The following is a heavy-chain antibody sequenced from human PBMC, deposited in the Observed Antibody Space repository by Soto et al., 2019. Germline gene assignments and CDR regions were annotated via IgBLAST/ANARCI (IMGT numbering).Heavy chain of an antibody. CDR1: GYTLTELS. CDR3: ARSGYSGPYPAYIDY. V-gene: IGHV1-24*01. D-gene: IGHD1-26*01. Sequence: ASVKVSCKVSGYTLTELSMHWVRQAHGKGLEWMGGFDPEDGETIYAQKFQGRVTMTEDTSTDTAYMELSSLRADDMAVYYCARSGYSGPYPAYIDYWGQGTLVTVSS. J-gene: IGHJ4*02. CDR2: FDPEDGET.